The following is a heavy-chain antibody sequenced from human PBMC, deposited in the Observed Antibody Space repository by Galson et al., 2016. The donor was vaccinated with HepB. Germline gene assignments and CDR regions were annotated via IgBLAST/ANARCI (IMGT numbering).Heavy chain of an antibody. D-gene: IGHD4-17*01. CDR2: MYYTGST. Sequence: SETLSLTCTVSGGSISSNNHYWGWIRQPPGKGLEWLGTMYYTGSTYYNASLKSRVTISVDTSKNQFSLRLSSVTAADTAVYYCSRLRDYGNFDYWGQGTLVTVSS. J-gene: IGHJ4*02. CDR1: GGSISSNNHY. CDR3: SRLRDYGNFDY. V-gene: IGHV4-39*01.